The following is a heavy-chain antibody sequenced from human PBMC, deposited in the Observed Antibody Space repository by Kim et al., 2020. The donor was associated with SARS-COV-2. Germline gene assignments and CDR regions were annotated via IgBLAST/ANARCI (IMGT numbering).Heavy chain of an antibody. CDR3: ASFISGHYYFDY. CDR2: IDPSDSYT. V-gene: IGHV5-10-1*01. Sequence: GESLKISCKGSGYSFTSYWISWVRQMPGKCLEWMGRIDPSDSYTNYSPSFQGHVTISADKSISTAYLQWSSLKASDTAMYYCASFISGHYYFDYWGQGTLVTVSS. J-gene: IGHJ4*02. CDR1: GYSFTSYW. D-gene: IGHD2-21*01.